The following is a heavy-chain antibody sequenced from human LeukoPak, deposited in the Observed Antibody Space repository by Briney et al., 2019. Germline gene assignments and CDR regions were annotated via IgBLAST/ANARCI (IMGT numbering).Heavy chain of an antibody. CDR2: TYYRSKWYT. CDR3: ARGSTTKLHF. J-gene: IGHJ4*02. V-gene: IGHV6-1*01. D-gene: IGHD5/OR15-5a*01. Sequence: SQTLSLTCAISGDSVSNDNATWNWIRHSPSRGLEWLRTTYYRSKWYTSYTLSVKSRITLNADPSENQFSLQLNSVTPEDTAVYYCARGSTTKLHFWGQGTQVTVS. CDR1: GDSVSNDNAT.